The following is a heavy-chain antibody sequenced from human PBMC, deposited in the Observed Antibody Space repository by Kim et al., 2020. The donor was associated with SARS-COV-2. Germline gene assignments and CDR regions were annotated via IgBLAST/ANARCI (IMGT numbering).Heavy chain of an antibody. V-gene: IGHV4-38-2*02. CDR1: GYSISSGYY. CDR3: ARRLGVVGAFAYFDY. Sequence: SETLSLTCTVSGYSISSGYYWGWIRQSPGKGLEWIGNIYHSGNTYYNPSLKSRVTISVDTSKNFFSLKLSSVTAADTAVYYCARRLGVVGAFAYFDYWG. J-gene: IGHJ4*01. D-gene: IGHD2-15*01. CDR2: IYHSGNT.